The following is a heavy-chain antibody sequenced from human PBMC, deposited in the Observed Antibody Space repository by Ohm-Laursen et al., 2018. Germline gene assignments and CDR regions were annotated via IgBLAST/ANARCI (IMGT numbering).Heavy chain of an antibody. D-gene: IGHD3-22*01. V-gene: IGHV4-59*01. CDR3: ARGYYYDSSGYFYYYYGMDV. Sequence: TLSLTCTVSGGTISSYYWSWIPQPPGKGLEWIGYIYYSGSTNYNPSLKSRVTISVDTSKNQFSLKLSFVTAADTAVYYCARGYYYDSSGYFYYYYGMDVWGQGTTVTVSS. J-gene: IGHJ6*02. CDR1: GGTISSYY. CDR2: IYYSGST.